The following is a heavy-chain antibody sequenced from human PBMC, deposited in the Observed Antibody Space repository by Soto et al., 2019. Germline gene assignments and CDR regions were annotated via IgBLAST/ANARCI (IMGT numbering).Heavy chain of an antibody. Sequence: ASVKVSCKASGYTFTGYYMHWVRQAPGQGLEWMGWINPNSGGTNYAQKFQGWVTMTRDTSISTAYMELSRLRSDDTAVYYCARSKYSSSSYYYYGMDVWGQGTTVTVSS. CDR3: ARSKYSSSSYYYYGMDV. D-gene: IGHD6-6*01. V-gene: IGHV1-2*04. J-gene: IGHJ6*02. CDR2: INPNSGGT. CDR1: GYTFTGYY.